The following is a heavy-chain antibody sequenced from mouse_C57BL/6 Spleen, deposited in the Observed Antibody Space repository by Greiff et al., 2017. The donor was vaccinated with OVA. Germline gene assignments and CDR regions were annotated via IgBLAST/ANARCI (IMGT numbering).Heavy chain of an antibody. Sequence: EVQLQQSGPELVKPGASVKISCKASGYTFTDYYMNWVKQSHGKSLEWIGDINPNNGGTSYNQKFKGKATLTVDKSSSTAYMELRSLTSEDSAVYYCARGADGGYFDVWGTGTTVTVSS. CDR2: INPNNGGT. CDR1: GYTFTDYY. CDR3: ARGADGGYFDV. V-gene: IGHV1-26*01. J-gene: IGHJ1*03.